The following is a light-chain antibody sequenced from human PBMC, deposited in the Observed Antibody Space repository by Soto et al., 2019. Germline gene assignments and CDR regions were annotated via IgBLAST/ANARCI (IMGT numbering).Light chain of an antibody. CDR2: DAS. CDR3: QQYNTYSGT. CDR1: QSISSW. V-gene: IGKV1-5*01. Sequence: DIQMTQSPSSVSASVGDRVTITCRASQSISSWLAWYQQKPGKAPKLLFYDASSLESGVPSRFSGSGSGTEFTLTISSLQPDDFATYYCQQYNTYSGTFGQGTKVEIK. J-gene: IGKJ1*01.